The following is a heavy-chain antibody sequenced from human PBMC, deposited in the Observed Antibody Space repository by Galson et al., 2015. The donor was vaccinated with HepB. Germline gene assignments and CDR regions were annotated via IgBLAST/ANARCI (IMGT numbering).Heavy chain of an antibody. CDR3: ARDRWTWFGELPDN. Sequence: SVKVSCKASGGTFSKFAISWVRQAPGQGLEWMGGILPILGTPNYAQKFQGRVTITADESTSTAYMELGNLRSEDTAMYYCARDRWTWFGELPDNWGQGTLVTVSS. D-gene: IGHD3-10*01. CDR2: ILPILGTP. J-gene: IGHJ4*02. CDR1: GGTFSKFA. V-gene: IGHV1-69*13.